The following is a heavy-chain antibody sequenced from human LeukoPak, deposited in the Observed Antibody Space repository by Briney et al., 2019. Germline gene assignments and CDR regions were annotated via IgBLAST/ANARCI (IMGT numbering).Heavy chain of an antibody. V-gene: IGHV3-23*01. CDR1: GFTFSSYA. CDR3: VRDYFDWLLHHYDAFDI. CDR2: ISGSGGST. Sequence: GGSLRLSCAASGFTFSSYAMSWVRQAPGKGLEWVSAISGSGGSTYYADSVKGRFTISRDNAKNSLYLQMNSLRAEDTAVYYCVRDYFDWLLHHYDAFDIWGQGTMVTVSS. J-gene: IGHJ3*02. D-gene: IGHD3-9*01.